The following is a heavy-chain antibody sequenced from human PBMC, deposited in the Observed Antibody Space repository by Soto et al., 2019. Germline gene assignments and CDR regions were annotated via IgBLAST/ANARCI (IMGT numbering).Heavy chain of an antibody. D-gene: IGHD6-19*01. CDR3: ASERAVAGFDY. CDR2: MNPNSGNT. J-gene: IGHJ4*02. CDR1: GYTFTSYD. V-gene: IGHV1-8*01. Sequence: QVQLVQSGAEVKKPGASVKVSCKASGYTFTSYDINWVRQATGQGLEWMGWMNPNSGNTGYAQKLQGRVTMNRNTSISTAYMWLSSLASEDTSVYYCASERAVAGFDYWGQGTLVNVSS.